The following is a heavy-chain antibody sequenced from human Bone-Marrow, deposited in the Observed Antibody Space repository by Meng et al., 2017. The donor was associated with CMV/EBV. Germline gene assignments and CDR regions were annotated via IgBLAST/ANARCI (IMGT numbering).Heavy chain of an antibody. CDR2: ISSSGSTI. Sequence: GESLKISCTASGFTFGDYAMSWVRQAPGKGLEWVSYISSSGSTIYYADSVKGRFTISRDNAKNSLYLQMNSLRAEDTAVYYCARFEAGITIFGVTSGWFDPWGQGTLVTVSS. J-gene: IGHJ5*02. CDR1: GFTFGDYA. CDR3: ARFEAGITIFGVTSGWFDP. V-gene: IGHV3-11*04. D-gene: IGHD3-3*01.